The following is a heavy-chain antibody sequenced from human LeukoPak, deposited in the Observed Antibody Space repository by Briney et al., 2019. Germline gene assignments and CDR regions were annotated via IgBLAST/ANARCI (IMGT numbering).Heavy chain of an antibody. CDR3: ARLSGYSVYNWFDP. D-gene: IGHD5/OR15-5a*01. J-gene: IGHJ5*02. CDR2: IYYSGSA. V-gene: IGHV4-39*01. Sequence: SSPLSLTCTVSGGSISSSSYYWGWIRQPPGKGLEWIGGIYYSGSACYNPSLKSRVTISVDTSKNQFSLRLSSVTAADTAVYYCARLSGYSVYNWFDPGGQGTLVTVSS. CDR1: GGSISSSSYY.